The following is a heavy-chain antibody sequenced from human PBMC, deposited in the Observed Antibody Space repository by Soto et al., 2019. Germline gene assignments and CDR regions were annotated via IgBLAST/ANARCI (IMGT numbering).Heavy chain of an antibody. CDR1: GGSVSSGGYY. CDR2: VYYSGST. CDR3: ARVRGGGPFDD. V-gene: IGHV4-61*08. Sequence: PSETLSLTCTVSGGSVSSGGYYWSWIRQPPGKGLEWIGYVYYSGSTKYNPSLKSRVTISVDTPKNQFSLKLTSVTAADTAVYYCARVRGGGPFDDWGQGTLVTVSS. J-gene: IGHJ4*02. D-gene: IGHD1-26*01.